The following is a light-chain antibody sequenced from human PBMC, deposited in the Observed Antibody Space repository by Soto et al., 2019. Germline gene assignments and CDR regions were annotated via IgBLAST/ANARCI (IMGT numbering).Light chain of an antibody. V-gene: IGKV4-1*01. CDR2: WAS. Sequence: RGTINCKSSQSVLSSSNNKNYLAWYQQKPGQPPKVVIYWASTRGSGVPGRFSGSGSGTDFTLTISSPQAEDVVYYYCQHNYWSPLTFGGGTKVDIK. J-gene: IGKJ4*01. CDR3: QHNYWSPLT. CDR1: QSVLSSSNNKNY.